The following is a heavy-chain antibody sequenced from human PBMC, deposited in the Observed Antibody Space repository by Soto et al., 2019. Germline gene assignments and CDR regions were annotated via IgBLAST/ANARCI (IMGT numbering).Heavy chain of an antibody. CDR1: GGSISSYY. CDR2: IYYSGST. CDR3: ARTTLLRNVFDI. V-gene: IGHV4-59*01. J-gene: IGHJ3*02. Sequence: PSETLSLTCTVSGGSISSYYWSWVRQPPGKGLEWIGYIYYSGSTNYTPSLKSRVTISVDTSKNQFSLKLSSVTAADTAVYYVARTTLLRNVFDICGQGTRVNV. D-gene: IGHD3-3*01.